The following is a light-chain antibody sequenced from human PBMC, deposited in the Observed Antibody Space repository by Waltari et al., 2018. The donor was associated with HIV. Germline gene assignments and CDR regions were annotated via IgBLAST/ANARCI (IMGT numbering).Light chain of an antibody. CDR1: QSVSSY. CDR2: DAS. J-gene: IGKJ2*03. V-gene: IGKV3-11*01. CDR3: QQRSG. Sequence: EIVLTQSPATLSLSPGERATLSCRASQSVSSYLAWYQQKPGQAPRLLIYDASNRATGIPARFSGSGSGTDFTFTISSLEPEDFAVYYCQQRSGFGQGTKLEIK.